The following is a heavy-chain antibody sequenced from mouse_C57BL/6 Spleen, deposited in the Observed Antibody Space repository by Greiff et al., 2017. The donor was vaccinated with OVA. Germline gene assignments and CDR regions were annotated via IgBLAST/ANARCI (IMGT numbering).Heavy chain of an antibody. J-gene: IGHJ3*01. V-gene: IGHV1-77*01. Sequence: VQLQESGAELVKPGASVKISCKASGYTFTDYYLNWVTQRPGQGLEWIGKIGPGSGSTYYNEKFKGKATLTADKSSSTAYMQLSSLTSEDAAVYFCARRGDDYDEAWFAYWGQGTLVTVSA. CDR2: IGPGSGST. D-gene: IGHD2-4*01. CDR3: ARRGDDYDEAWFAY. CDR1: GYTFTDYY.